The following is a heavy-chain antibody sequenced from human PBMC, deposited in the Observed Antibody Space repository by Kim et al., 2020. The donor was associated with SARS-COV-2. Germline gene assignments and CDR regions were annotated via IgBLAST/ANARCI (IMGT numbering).Heavy chain of an antibody. CDR3: ARGPAGTNAGSFNY. Sequence: GGSLRLSCAASGFTFSSYWMNWVRQAPGKGLEWVANIKQDGNEKYYVDSVKGRFTISRDNAKNSLYLQMNSLRAEDTAVYYCARGPAGTNAGSFNYSGQGTLITVSS. D-gene: IGHD1-7*01. V-gene: IGHV3-7*01. CDR1: GFTFSSYW. CDR2: IKQDGNEK. J-gene: IGHJ4*02.